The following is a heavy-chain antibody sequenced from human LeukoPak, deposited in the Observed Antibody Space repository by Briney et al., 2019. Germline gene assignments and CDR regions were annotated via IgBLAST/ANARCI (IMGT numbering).Heavy chain of an antibody. J-gene: IGHJ4*02. V-gene: IGHV4-38-2*02. CDR1: GYSISSGYY. CDR2: IYHSGST. D-gene: IGHD2-15*01. Sequence: SETLSLTCTVSGYSISSGYYWGWIRQPPGKGLEWIGSIYHSGSTYYNPSLKSRVTIPVDTSKNQFSLKLSSVTAAGTAVYYCARTKGYCSGGSCYWSYWGQGTLVTVSS. CDR3: ARTKGYCSGGSCYWSY.